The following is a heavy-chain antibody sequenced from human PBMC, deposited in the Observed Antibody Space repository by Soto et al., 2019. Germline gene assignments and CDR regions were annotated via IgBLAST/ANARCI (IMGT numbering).Heavy chain of an antibody. CDR1: GFTVSSYG. CDR2: ISYDGSNK. J-gene: IGHJ3*02. V-gene: IGHV3-30*18. Sequence: QVQLVESWGGVVQPGRSLRLSCAASGFTVSSYGMHWVRQAPGKGLEWVAVISYDGSNKYYADSVKGRFTISRDNSKNTLYLQMNSLRAEDTAVYYCAKDLGHGGRGAFDIWGQGTMVTVSS. CDR3: AKDLGHGGRGAFDI. D-gene: IGHD7-27*01.